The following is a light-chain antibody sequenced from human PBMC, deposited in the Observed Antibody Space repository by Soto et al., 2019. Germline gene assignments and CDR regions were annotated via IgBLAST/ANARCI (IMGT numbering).Light chain of an antibody. V-gene: IGKV2-28*01. CDR2: LGS. Sequence: DIVMTQSPLSLPVTPGEPASISCRSSQSLLHSNGYNYLDWYLQKPGQSPQLLIYLGSNRASGVPERFSGSGSGTDFTLKIRRGEAEDVGVYYCMQALQTPGLTFGGGTKVEIK. CDR1: QSLLHSNGYNY. CDR3: MQALQTPGLT. J-gene: IGKJ4*01.